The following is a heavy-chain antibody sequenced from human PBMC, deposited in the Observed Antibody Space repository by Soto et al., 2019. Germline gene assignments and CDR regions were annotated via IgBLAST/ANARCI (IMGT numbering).Heavy chain of an antibody. CDR3: AREGSYSAYNFAHGIQLWSFDF. V-gene: IGHV4-4*07. CDR2: IFSSGST. J-gene: IGHJ4*02. CDR1: GGSINTFY. D-gene: IGHD5-12*01. Sequence: ASETLSLTCTVSGGSINTFYWSWVRQPAGKGLEWIGRIFSSGSTSFNPSLESRVAMSVDTSKNHFSLNLSSVTAADMAVYYCAREGSYSAYNFAHGIQLWSFDFWGQGALVTVSS.